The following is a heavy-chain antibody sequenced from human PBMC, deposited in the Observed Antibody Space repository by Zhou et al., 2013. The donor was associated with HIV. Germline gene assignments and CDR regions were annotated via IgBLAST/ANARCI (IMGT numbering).Heavy chain of an antibody. J-gene: IGHJ5*02. Sequence: QVQLVQSGAEVKKPGSSVKVSCKASGGTFSSNAVSWVRQAPGQGLEWMGRIIPMVGLAKSAPKFQGRLTISADKSTSTAYMELSSLRPEDTAVYFCARDWGYSSSSGWFDPWGQGTLVTVSS. V-gene: IGHV1-69*04. CDR3: ARDWGYSSSSGWFDP. D-gene: IGHD6-6*01. CDR1: GGTFSSNA. CDR2: IIPMVGLA.